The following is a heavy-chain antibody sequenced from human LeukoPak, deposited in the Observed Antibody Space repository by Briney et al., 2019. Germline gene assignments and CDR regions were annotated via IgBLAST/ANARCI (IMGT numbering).Heavy chain of an antibody. D-gene: IGHD2-21*02. V-gene: IGHV1-2*02. J-gene: IGHJ4*02. CDR2: INPNSGST. CDR1: GYTFTGYF. CDR3: ARDGGAYCGGDCYFADDY. Sequence: ASVRVSCKASGYTFTGYFMHWVGQAHGHGLEWLGWINPNSGSTDYAQKFQGRVTMTRDASISTTYMELSRLRSDDTAVYYCARDGGAYCGGDCYFADDYWGQGTLVTVSS.